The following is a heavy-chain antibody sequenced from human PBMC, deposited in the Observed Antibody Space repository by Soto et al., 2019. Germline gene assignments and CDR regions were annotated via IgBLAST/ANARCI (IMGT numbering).Heavy chain of an antibody. CDR1: GGSFSGYY. Sequence: QVQLQQWGAGLLKPSETLSLTCAVYGGSFSGYYWSWIRQPPGKGLEWIGEINHSGSTNYNPSIKSRVTISVDASKNQFSLKLSSVTAADTAVYYCARGWPHSRNFWNIVDYWGQGTLVTVSS. CDR2: INHSGST. V-gene: IGHV4-34*01. CDR3: ARGWPHSRNFWNIVDY. D-gene: IGHD3-3*01. J-gene: IGHJ4*02.